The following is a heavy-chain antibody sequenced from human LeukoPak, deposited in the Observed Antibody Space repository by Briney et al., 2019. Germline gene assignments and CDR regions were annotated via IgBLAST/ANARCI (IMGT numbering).Heavy chain of an antibody. CDR3: TRQRDSGYSYGQEA. CDR2: TSYDGSNE. J-gene: IGHJ4*02. V-gene: IGHV3-30*03. Sequence: GGSLRLSCTASGFTFSSYGMHWVRQAPGKGLEWVAVTSYDGSNEYYADSVKGRFAISRDNSKNTLYLQMNSPRAEDTAVYYCTRQRDSGYSYGQEAGGQGTLVTVSS. CDR1: GFTFSSYG. D-gene: IGHD5-18*01.